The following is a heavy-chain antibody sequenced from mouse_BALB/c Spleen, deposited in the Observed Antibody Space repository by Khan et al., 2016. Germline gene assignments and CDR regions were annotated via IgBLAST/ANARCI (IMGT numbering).Heavy chain of an antibody. CDR2: INPSNGRS. CDR1: GYTFTRYW. V-gene: IGHV1S81*02. Sequence: QVQLQQPGAELVRPGASVKLSCKASGYTFTRYWIHWVNQRPGQGLEWIGEINPSNGRSNYNEKFKSKATLTVDKSSSTAYMQLSSLTSEDSAVYYCAALAMGYWGQGSAVTVSS. CDR3: AALAMGY. J-gene: IGHJ4*01.